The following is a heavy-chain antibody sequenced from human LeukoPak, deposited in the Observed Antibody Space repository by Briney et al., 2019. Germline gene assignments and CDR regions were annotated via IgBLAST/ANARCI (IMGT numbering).Heavy chain of an antibody. J-gene: IGHJ5*02. V-gene: IGHV1-8*01. CDR3: ARSSVGVRRRTDR. Sequence: RASVKVSCKASGYTFTSYDINWVRQATGQGLEWMGWMNPNSGNTGYAQKFQGRVTMTRSTSASTAYMELTNLTSEDTAVYFCARSSVGVRRRTDRWGQGTLVTVSS. D-gene: IGHD1-26*01. CDR2: MNPNSGNT. CDR1: GYTFTSYD.